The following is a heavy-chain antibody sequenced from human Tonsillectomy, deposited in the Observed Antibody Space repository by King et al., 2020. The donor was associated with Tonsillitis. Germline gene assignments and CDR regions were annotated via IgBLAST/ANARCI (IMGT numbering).Heavy chain of an antibody. CDR3: AAGKWGDSYYYYGMDV. CDR2: IVVGSGDT. V-gene: IGHV1-58*02. D-gene: IGHD1-26*01. J-gene: IGHJ6*02. CDR1: GFIFTTSA. Sequence: QLVESGPEVKKPGTSLKVSCKASGFIFTTSAMQWARQARGQRLEWIGWIVVGSGDTNCAQKFQERVTFTRDMSTSTAYMELSSLRAEDTAVYYCAAGKWGDSYYYYGMDVWGQGTTVTVSS.